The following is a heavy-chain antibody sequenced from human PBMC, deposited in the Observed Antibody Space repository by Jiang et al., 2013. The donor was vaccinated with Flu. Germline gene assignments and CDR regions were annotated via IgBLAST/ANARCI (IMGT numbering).Heavy chain of an antibody. D-gene: IGHD1-26*01. Sequence: LLKPSETLSLTCAVYGGSFSGYYWSWIRQPPGKGLEWIGEINHSGSTNYNPSLKSRVTTSVDTSKNQFSLKLSSVTAADTAVYYCARGGRLYSGSYPDAFDIWARGQWSPSLQ. CDR2: INHSGST. V-gene: IGHV4-34*01. CDR1: GGSFSGYY. J-gene: IGHJ3*02. CDR3: ARGGRLYSGSYPDAFDI.